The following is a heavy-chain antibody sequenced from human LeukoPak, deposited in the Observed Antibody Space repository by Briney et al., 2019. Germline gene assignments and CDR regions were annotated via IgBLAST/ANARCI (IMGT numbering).Heavy chain of an antibody. J-gene: IGHJ3*02. V-gene: IGHV6-1*01. CDR1: GDSVSSNSAA. D-gene: IGHD6-13*01. CDR2: TYYRSKWYN. Sequence: SQTLSLTCAISGDSVSSNSAAWNWIRQSPSRGLEWLGRTYYRSKWYNDYAVSVKSRITINPDTSKNQFSLQLNSVTPEYTAVYYCARESRRIATRADALDIWGQGTMATVSS. CDR3: ARESRRIATRADALDI.